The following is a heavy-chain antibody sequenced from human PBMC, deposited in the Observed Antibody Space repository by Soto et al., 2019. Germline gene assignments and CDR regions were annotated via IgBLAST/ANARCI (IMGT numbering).Heavy chain of an antibody. D-gene: IGHD1-26*01. CDR3: AKDLPGELLANCFDS. CDR2: IYYSGST. Sequence: SETLSLTCTVSGGSVSSGSYYWSWIRQPPGKGLEWIGYIYYSGSTNYNPSLKSRVTISVDTSKNQFSLKLSSVTAADTAVYYCAKDLPGELLANCFDSWGQGTLVTVSS. CDR1: GGSVSSGSYY. J-gene: IGHJ5*01. V-gene: IGHV4-61*01.